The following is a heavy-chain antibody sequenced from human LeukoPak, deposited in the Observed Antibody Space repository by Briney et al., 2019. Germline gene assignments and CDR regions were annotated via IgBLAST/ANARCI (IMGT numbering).Heavy chain of an antibody. V-gene: IGHV3-48*02. D-gene: IGHD3-9*01. CDR2: ISGSSSTI. Sequence: GGSLRLSCATSGFTFSTYSMNWFRQAPGKGLEWVSYISGSSSTIYYVDSVKGRFTVSRDNAKNSLYLQMNSLRDEDTAVYYCARDHDWAFDYWGRGTLVTVSS. CDR1: GFTFSTYS. CDR3: ARDHDWAFDY. J-gene: IGHJ4*02.